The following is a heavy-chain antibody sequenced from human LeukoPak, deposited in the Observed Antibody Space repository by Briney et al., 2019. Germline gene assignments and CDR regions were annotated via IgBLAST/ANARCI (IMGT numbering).Heavy chain of an antibody. CDR1: GFTFSSYG. D-gene: IGHD6-13*01. CDR3: ARPYSSSWYYFDY. Sequence: PGRSLRLSCAASGFTFSSYGMHWVRQAPGKGLEWVAVIWYDGSNKYYADSVEGRFTISRDNSKNTLYLQMNSLRAEDTAVYYCARPYSSSWYYFDYWGQGTLVTVSS. V-gene: IGHV3-33*01. CDR2: IWYDGSNK. J-gene: IGHJ4*02.